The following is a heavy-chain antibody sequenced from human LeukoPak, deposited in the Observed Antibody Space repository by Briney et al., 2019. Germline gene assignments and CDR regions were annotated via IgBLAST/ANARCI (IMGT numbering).Heavy chain of an antibody. D-gene: IGHD3-3*01. V-gene: IGHV4-4*07. Sequence: SETLSLTCSVSSGFISNYYWSWIRQPAGKGLEWVGRISTSGNTNYSPSLKSRVTMSVDTSKNQFFLNLRSVTAADTAVYYCARDSRYYDFWSGYLDYWGQGALVTVSS. CDR1: SGFISNYY. CDR2: ISTSGNT. CDR3: ARDSRYYDFWSGYLDY. J-gene: IGHJ4*02.